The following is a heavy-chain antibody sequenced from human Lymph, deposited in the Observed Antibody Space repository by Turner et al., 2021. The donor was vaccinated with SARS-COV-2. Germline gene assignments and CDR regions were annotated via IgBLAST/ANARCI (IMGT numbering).Heavy chain of an antibody. J-gene: IGHJ6*02. CDR1: GFTFSTYA. CDR3: TKYGSGGYYYYGLDV. CDR2: ISYDGSNR. Sequence: QVQLVESGGGVVQPGRSLRLSCAASGFTFSTYAIHWVRKTEGKGLEREAVISYDGSNRYYANSVKGRVTISRDNSKNTVYRQMNSLRAEETAVYYGTKYGSGGYYYYGLDVWGQGTTVTVSS. V-gene: IGHV3-30*04. D-gene: IGHD3-10*01.